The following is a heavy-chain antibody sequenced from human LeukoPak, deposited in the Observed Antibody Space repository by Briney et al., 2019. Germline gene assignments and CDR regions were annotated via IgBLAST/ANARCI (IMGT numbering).Heavy chain of an antibody. CDR1: GFTFSSYD. V-gene: IGHV3-23*01. Sequence: GGSLRLSCAASGFTFSSYDMSWVRQAPGKGLEWVSAISGNGDSTYYVDSVKGRFTISRDNAKNSLYLQMNSLTAEDTAVYYCARVICGGDCYSGHWYFDLWGRGTLITVSS. CDR2: ISGNGDST. J-gene: IGHJ2*01. CDR3: ARVICGGDCYSGHWYFDL. D-gene: IGHD2-21*02.